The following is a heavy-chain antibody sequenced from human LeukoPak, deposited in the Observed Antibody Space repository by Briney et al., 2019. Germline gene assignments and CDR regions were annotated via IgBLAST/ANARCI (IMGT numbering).Heavy chain of an antibody. V-gene: IGHV1-2*02. J-gene: IGHJ5*02. Sequence: ASMKVSCKASGYTFTSYDINWVRQAPGQGLEWMGWINPNSGGTKYAQKFQGRVTMPWDPSISTAYIELSRLRSEHPAASYCAREGSKRVRGSIGWFDRWGQGTLVTVSS. CDR2: INPNSGGT. CDR3: AREGSKRVRGSIGWFDR. D-gene: IGHD3-10*01. CDR1: GYTFTSYD.